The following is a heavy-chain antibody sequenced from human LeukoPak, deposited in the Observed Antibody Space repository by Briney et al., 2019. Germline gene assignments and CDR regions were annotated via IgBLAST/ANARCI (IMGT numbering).Heavy chain of an antibody. CDR1: GGSISSTNW. CDR3: SRESGAFRPFGY. CDR2: ISLTGET. V-gene: IGHV4-4*02. D-gene: IGHD1-26*01. J-gene: IGHJ4*02. Sequence: SETLSLTCGVSGGSISSTNWWSWVRQPPGQGLEWIGEISLTGETNYNPSLNGRVTMSLDESRNQLSLDLTSVTAADTAIYYCSRESGAFRPFGYWGQGTLVIVPP.